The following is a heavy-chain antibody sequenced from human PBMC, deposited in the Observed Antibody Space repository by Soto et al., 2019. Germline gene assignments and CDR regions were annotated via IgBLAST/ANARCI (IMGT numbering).Heavy chain of an antibody. CDR2: IGVGGDT. J-gene: IGHJ4*02. V-gene: IGHV3-13*01. D-gene: IGHD1-1*01. Sequence: EVQLVESGGGLVQPGGSLRLSCAVSGFIFSTYDMSWVRQTAGKRLEWVSTIGVGGDTYYEDSVKGRFTIFRENAKNSLYLQMNSLRVGDTAIYYCARAMEVDPIDYWGQGTLVTVSS. CDR1: GFIFSTYD. CDR3: ARAMEVDPIDY.